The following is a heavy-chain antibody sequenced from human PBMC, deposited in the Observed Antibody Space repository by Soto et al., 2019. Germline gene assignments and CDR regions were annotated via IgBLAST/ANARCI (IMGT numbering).Heavy chain of an antibody. V-gene: IGHV1-18*01. CDR1: GYAFTTYG. CDR3: ARGRYWDY. J-gene: IGHJ4*02. D-gene: IGHD2-8*02. Sequence: QVHLVQSGAEVKKPGASVKVSCQGSGYAFTTYGITWVRQAPGQGLEWMGWISAHNGNTNYAQKPQGRVTVTRHTSTSTAYMELRSLRYDDTAVYYCARGRYWDYWGQGALVTVSS. CDR2: ISAHNGNT.